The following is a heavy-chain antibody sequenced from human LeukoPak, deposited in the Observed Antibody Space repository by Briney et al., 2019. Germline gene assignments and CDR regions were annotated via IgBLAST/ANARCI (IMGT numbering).Heavy chain of an antibody. Sequence: SETLSLTCTVSGGSISSYSWNWIRQPPGKGLEWIGRIYSSGSTIYNPSLKSRVTISVETSKNQFSLELSSVTAADTAVYYCASGDSSAGRGYWGQGTLVTVSS. D-gene: IGHD6-25*01. CDR3: ASGDSSAGRGY. CDR1: GGSISSYS. V-gene: IGHV4-4*08. CDR2: IYSSGST. J-gene: IGHJ4*02.